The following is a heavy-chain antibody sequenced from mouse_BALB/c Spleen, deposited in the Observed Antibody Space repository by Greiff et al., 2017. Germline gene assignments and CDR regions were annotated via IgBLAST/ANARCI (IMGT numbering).Heavy chain of an antibody. CDR3: ARSYYRYYAMDY. CDR1: GYAFSSFW. J-gene: IGHJ4*01. CDR2: IYPGDGDT. D-gene: IGHD2-14*01. V-gene: IGHV1-80*01. Sequence: QVQLKQSGAELVRPGSSVKISCKASGYAFSSFWMNWVKQRPGQGLEWIGQIYPGDGDTNYNGKFKGKATLTADKSSSTAYMQLSSLTSEDSAVYFCARSYYRYYAMDYWGQGTSVTVSS.